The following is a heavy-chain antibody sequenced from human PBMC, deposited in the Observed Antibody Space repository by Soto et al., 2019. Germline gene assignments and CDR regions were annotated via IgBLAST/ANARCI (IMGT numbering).Heavy chain of an antibody. CDR1: GGSIGRYY. J-gene: IGHJ5*02. D-gene: IGHD2-2*01. V-gene: IGHV4-59*01. CDR3: ARVPDR. CDR2: MYNTGST. Sequence: TSNTLSLTCTVSGGSIGRYYWSWIRQPPGKGLEWIGYMYNTGSTVYNPPFKSRVTISVDTSKNQFSLKLNSVTAADTAVYYCARVPDRWGKGTLVTVS.